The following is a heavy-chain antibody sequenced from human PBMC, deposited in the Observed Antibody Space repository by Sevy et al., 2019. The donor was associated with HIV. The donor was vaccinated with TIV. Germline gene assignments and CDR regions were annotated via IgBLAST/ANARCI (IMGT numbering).Heavy chain of an antibody. D-gene: IGHD2-15*01. CDR2: ISYDGSNK. CDR3: AKWARNCSGGSCYSAEYFQH. V-gene: IGHV3-30*18. J-gene: IGHJ1*01. Sequence: GGSLRLSCAASGFTFSSYGMHWVRQAPGKGLEWVAVISYDGSNKYYADSVKGRFTISRDNSKNTLYLQMNSRRAEDTAVYYCAKWARNCSGGSCYSAEYFQHWGQGTLVTVSS. CDR1: GFTFSSYG.